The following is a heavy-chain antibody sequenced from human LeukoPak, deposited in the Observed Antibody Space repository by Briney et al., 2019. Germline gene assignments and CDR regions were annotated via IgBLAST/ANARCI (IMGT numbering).Heavy chain of an antibody. CDR3: AKGSYYGSGSYYNVGDY. CDR2: IIPIFGTA. CDR1: GGTFSSYA. D-gene: IGHD3-10*01. V-gene: IGHV1-69*13. J-gene: IGHJ4*02. Sequence: SVKVSCKASGGTFSSYAISWVRQAPGQGLEWMGGIIPIFGTANYAQKFQGRVTITADESTSTAYMELSSLRSEDTAVYYCAKGSYYGSGSYYNVGDYWGQGTLVTVSS.